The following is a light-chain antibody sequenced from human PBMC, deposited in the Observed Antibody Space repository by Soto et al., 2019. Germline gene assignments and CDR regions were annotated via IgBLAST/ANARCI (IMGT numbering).Light chain of an antibody. CDR2: AAS. CDR3: QQLKSYPLT. V-gene: IGKV1-9*01. Sequence: DIQLTQSPSFLSASVGDRVTITCRASQDIITYLAWYQVKPGKAPKLLIYAASTLESGVPSRFSGSGSGTEFTLTVSSLQPEDFATYYCQQLKSYPLTFGQGTRLEIK. CDR1: QDIITY. J-gene: IGKJ5*01.